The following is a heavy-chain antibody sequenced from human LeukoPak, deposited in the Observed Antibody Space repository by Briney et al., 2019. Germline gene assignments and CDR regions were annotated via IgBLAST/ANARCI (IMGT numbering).Heavy chain of an antibody. J-gene: IGHJ4*02. D-gene: IGHD6-13*01. CDR1: GFTFSSYA. CDR3: AKVGYSSCWGGYYFDY. CDR2: ISGSGGST. Sequence: QPGGSLRLSCAASGFTFSSYAMSWVRQAPGKGLEWVSAISGSGGSTYYADSVKGRFTISRDNSKNTLYLQMNSLRAEDTAVYYCAKVGYSSCWGGYYFDYWGQGTLVTVSS. V-gene: IGHV3-23*01.